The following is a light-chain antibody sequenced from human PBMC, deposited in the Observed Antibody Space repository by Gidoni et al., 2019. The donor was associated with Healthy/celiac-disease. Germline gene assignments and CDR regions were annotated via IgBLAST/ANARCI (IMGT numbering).Light chain of an antibody. J-gene: IGKJ1*01. CDR3: QQSYSTPPT. V-gene: IGKV1-39*01. Sequence: DIQMTQSPSSLSASVGDRVTITCRASQSISSYLNWYQQKPAKAPKLLIYAASSLQRGVPSRFSGSGSGTDFTLTISSLQPEDFATYYCQQSYSTPPTFGQGTKVEIK. CDR2: AAS. CDR1: QSISSY.